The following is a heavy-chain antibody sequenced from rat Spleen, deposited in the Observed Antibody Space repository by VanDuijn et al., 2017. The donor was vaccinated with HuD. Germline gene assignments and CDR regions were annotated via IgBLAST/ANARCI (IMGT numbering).Heavy chain of an antibody. J-gene: IGHJ2*01. CDR1: GYSITSNY. V-gene: IGHV3-1*01. CDR2: ISYSGST. CDR3: ARRYGYNYYFDY. D-gene: IGHD1-9*01. Sequence: EVQLQESGPGLVKPSQSLSLTCSVTGYSITSNYWGWIRKFPGNKMEWMAYISYSGSTGFNPSLKSRISVTRDTSKNQFFLQLNSVTTEDTATYFCARRYGYNYYFDYWGQGVRVTVSS.